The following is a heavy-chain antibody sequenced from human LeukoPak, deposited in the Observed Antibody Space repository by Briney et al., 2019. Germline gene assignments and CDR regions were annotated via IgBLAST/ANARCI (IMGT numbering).Heavy chain of an antibody. CDR3: ARESYSYEVLTGYQRATWFDP. CDR1: GGAINRRNYY. J-gene: IGHJ5*02. V-gene: IGHV4-39*07. CDR2: TYYSGSV. Sequence: SETLSLTCTVVGGAINRRNYYWGWIRQSPGKGLEWIGSTYYSGSVNNNPSLQSRVTVSVDTSKNQLSLRLSSVTAADTAIYYCARESYSYEVLTGYQRATWFDPWGQGTLVTVSS. D-gene: IGHD3-9*01.